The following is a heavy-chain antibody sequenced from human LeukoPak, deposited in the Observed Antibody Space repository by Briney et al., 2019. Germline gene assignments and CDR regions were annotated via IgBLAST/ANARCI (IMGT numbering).Heavy chain of an antibody. Sequence: ASVKVSCKASGYTFTGYYMHWVRQAPGQGLDWMGWINPNSGGTNYAQKFQGRVTMTRDTSISTAYMELSRLRSDDTAVYYCAREVSMVRGVIIVNWFDPWGQGTLVTVSS. J-gene: IGHJ5*02. CDR3: AREVSMVRGVIIVNWFDP. D-gene: IGHD3-10*01. CDR2: INPNSGGT. V-gene: IGHV1-2*02. CDR1: GYTFTGYY.